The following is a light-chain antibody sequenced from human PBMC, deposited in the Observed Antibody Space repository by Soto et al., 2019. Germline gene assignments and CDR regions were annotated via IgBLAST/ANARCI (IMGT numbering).Light chain of an antibody. CDR3: QEYDASPRP. J-gene: IGKJ1*01. Sequence: EIVLTQSPGTLSLSPGERATLSCRASQSVSSSSLAWYQQKPGQAPRLLIYGASNRATGIPDRFSGSGSGTDFTLTINRLEPEDFAVQYCQEYDASPRPFGQGTKVDIK. CDR2: GAS. V-gene: IGKV3-20*01. CDR1: QSVSSSS.